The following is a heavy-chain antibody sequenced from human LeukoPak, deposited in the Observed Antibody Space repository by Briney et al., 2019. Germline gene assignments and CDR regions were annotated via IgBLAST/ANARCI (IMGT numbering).Heavy chain of an antibody. Sequence: GGSLRLSCAASGFTFSRYNMHWVRQAPGKGLEWVAFIRDAGSNKYYADSVKGRFTVTRDNSKNTLYLQMSSLRAEDTAVYYCARRWGSGFDYWGQGTLVTVSS. CDR2: IRDAGSNK. J-gene: IGHJ4*02. CDR1: GFTFSRYN. V-gene: IGHV3-30*02. D-gene: IGHD2-21*01. CDR3: ARRWGSGFDY.